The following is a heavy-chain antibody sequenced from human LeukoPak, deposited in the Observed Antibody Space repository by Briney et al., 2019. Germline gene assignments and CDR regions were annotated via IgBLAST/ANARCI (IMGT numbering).Heavy chain of an antibody. CDR1: GFTFSSYA. CDR2: ISGSGGNT. D-gene: IGHD3-10*01. V-gene: IGHV3-23*01. J-gene: IGHJ6*03. CDR3: AKGSDFGSGSYSYYYMDV. Sequence: GGSLRLSCAASGFTFSSYAMSWVRRAPGKGLEGVSAISGSGGNTYYVDSVKGRFTISRDSSKNTLYLQMNSLRAEDSAVYYCAKGSDFGSGSYSYYYMDVWGKGTTVTVSS.